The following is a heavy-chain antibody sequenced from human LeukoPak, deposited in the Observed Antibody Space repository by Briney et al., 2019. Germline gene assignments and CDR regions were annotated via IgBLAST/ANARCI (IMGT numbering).Heavy chain of an antibody. V-gene: IGHV3-9*01. CDR1: GFTFDDYA. CDR2: ISWNSGSI. J-gene: IGHJ6*02. D-gene: IGHD6-13*01. Sequence: GGSLRLSCAASGFTFDDYAMHWVRQAPGKGLEWVSGISWNSGSIGYADSVKGRFTISRDNAKNSLYLQMNSLRAEDTALYYCAKDISVGSIAAAGTNYYHGMDVWGQGTTVTVSS. CDR3: AKDISVGSIAAAGTNYYHGMDV.